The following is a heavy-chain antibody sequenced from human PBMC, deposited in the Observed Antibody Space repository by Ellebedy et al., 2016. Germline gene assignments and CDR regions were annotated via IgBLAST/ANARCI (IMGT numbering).Heavy chain of an antibody. CDR3: ARGTHLPGLDI. V-gene: IGHV3-33*01. CDR1: GFIFSDYA. Sequence: GGSLRLXXAASGFIFSDYAMHWVRQAPGKGLEWLTIIWYDGSKKYYADSVKGRFTISRDNAKNSLYLQMNSLRAEDTAIYYCARGTHLPGLDIWGQGTMVTVSS. CDR2: IWYDGSKK. J-gene: IGHJ3*02.